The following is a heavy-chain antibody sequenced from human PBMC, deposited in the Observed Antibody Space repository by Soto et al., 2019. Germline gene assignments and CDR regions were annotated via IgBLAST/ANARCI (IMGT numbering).Heavy chain of an antibody. J-gene: IGHJ6*02. CDR2: TYYRSKWYN. D-gene: IGHD4-17*01. Sequence: PSQTLSLTCDISGDSVSSNRGAWTWIRQSPSRGLEWLGRTYYRSKWYNEYGLSVKSRITINADTCKNQFSLQLNSVTPEDAAVYYCARWDHDYGYLDVWGQGTTVTVSS. CDR1: GDSVSSNRGA. CDR3: ARWDHDYGYLDV. V-gene: IGHV6-1*01.